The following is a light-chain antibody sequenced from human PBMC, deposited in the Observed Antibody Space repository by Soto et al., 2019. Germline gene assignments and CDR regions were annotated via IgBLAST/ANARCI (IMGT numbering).Light chain of an antibody. V-gene: IGKV3-11*01. CDR1: QSVSSY. CDR2: DAS. J-gene: IGKJ1*01. CDR3: QQRSNWPPWK. Sequence: EIVLTQSPATLSLSPGERATLSCRASQSVSSYLAWYQQKPGQAPRLLIYDASNRATGIPARFSGSGSGTDFTLTISSLEPEDFAVYYCQQRSNWPPWKFHQGTKVEIK.